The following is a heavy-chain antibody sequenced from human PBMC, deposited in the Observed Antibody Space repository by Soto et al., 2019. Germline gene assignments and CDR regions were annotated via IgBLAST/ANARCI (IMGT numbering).Heavy chain of an antibody. V-gene: IGHV3-33*01. Sequence: GGSLRLSCAASGFTFSSYGMHWVRQAPGKGLEWVAVIWYDGSNKYYADSVKGRFTISRDNSKNTLYLQMNSLRAEDTAVYYCASDPAYGSGSYYQSPASPHYYYYYGMDVWGQGTTVTVSS. CDR3: ASDPAYGSGSYYQSPASPHYYYYYGMDV. CDR2: IWYDGSNK. CDR1: GFTFSSYG. J-gene: IGHJ6*02. D-gene: IGHD3-10*01.